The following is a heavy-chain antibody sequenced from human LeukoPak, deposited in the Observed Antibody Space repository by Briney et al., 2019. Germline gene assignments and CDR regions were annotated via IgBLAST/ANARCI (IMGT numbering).Heavy chain of an antibody. D-gene: IGHD6-6*01. CDR1: GGSISSSSYY. Sequence: SETLSLTCTVSGGSISSSSYYWGWIRQPPGKGLEWIGSIYYSGSTYYNPSLKSRVTISVDTSKNQFSLKLSSVTAADTAVYYYARRRKPEYSSSSGRPYFDYWGQGTLVTVSS. J-gene: IGHJ4*02. V-gene: IGHV4-39*01. CDR2: IYYSGST. CDR3: ARRRKPEYSSSSGRPYFDY.